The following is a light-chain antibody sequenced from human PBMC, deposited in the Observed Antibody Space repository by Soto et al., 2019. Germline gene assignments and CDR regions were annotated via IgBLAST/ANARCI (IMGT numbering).Light chain of an antibody. CDR3: QQYSSYSRT. J-gene: IGKJ1*01. CDR2: QAS. V-gene: IGKV1-5*03. Sequence: DIQMTQSPSTLSASVGDRVTITCRASQSINSWVAWYQQKPGKAPKLLISQASSLESGVQSRFSGSGYGTEFTLTISSLQPDDFATYYCQQYSSYSRTFGQGNKVEIK. CDR1: QSINSW.